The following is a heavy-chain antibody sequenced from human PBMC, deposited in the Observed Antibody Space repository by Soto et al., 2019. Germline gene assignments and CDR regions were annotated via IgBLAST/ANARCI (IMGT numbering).Heavy chain of an antibody. CDR1: GFTFSSYG. V-gene: IGHV3-30*18. D-gene: IGHD3-22*01. J-gene: IGHJ4*02. Sequence: GGSLRLSCAASGFTFSSYGRHGVRQAPGKGLEWVAVISYDGSNKYYADSVKGRFTISRDNSKNTLYLQMNSLRAEDTAVYFCAKTINYYDSSGPSSYSDYWGERT. CDR2: ISYDGSNK. CDR3: AKTINYYDSSGPSSYSDY.